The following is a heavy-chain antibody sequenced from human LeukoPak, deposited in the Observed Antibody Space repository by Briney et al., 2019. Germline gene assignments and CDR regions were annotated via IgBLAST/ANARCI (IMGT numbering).Heavy chain of an antibody. CDR1: GGSISSYY. CDR3: ARGYCSSTSCPRGRAFDI. Sequence: SETLSLTCTVSGGSISSYYWSWIRQPPGKGLEWIGYIYYSGSTNYNPSLKSRVTISVDTSKNQFSLKLSSVTAADTAVYYCARGYCSSTSCPRGRAFDIWGQGTMVTVSS. D-gene: IGHD2-2*01. CDR2: IYYSGST. J-gene: IGHJ3*02. V-gene: IGHV4-59*01.